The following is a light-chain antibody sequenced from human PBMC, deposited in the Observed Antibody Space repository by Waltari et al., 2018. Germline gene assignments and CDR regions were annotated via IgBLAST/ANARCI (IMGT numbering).Light chain of an antibody. Sequence: RVTISCTGSSSNIGAGYDVHWYQLLPGTAPKLLIYVNSNRPSGVPDRFSGSKSGTSASLAITGLQAEGEADYYCQSYDSSLSGSVFGGGTKLTVL. J-gene: IGLJ3*02. V-gene: IGLV1-40*01. CDR1: SSNIGAGYD. CDR3: QSYDSSLSGSV. CDR2: VNS.